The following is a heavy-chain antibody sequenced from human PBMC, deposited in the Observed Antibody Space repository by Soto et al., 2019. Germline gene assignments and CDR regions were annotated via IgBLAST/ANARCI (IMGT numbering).Heavy chain of an antibody. CDR3: ARLVYDTRLNYMYFDF. D-gene: IGHD3-10*01. V-gene: IGHV4-4*02. J-gene: IGHJ4*02. CDR2: IFHDGTA. CDR1: GVSISSGNW. Sequence: SETLSLTCAVSGVSISSGNWWTWVRQTPQRGLEYIGEIFHDGTANYYPSFESRVAISVDTSKNQFSLKLTSVTAADTAIYFCARLVYDTRLNYMYFDFWGQGALVTVSS.